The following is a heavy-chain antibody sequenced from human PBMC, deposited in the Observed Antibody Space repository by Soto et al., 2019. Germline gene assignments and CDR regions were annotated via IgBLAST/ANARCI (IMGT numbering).Heavy chain of an antibody. D-gene: IGHD3-22*01. CDR3: AREEGYDSSGYYFPGKKEHAFVI. CDR2: IIPIFGTA. J-gene: IGHJ3*02. CDR1: GGTFSSYA. Sequence: SVKVSCKASGGTFSSYAISWVRQAPGQGLEWMGGIIPIFGTANYAQKFQGRVTITADESTSTAYMELSSLRSEDTAVYYCAREEGYDSSGYYFPGKKEHAFVIWGPGTIVTDS. V-gene: IGHV1-69*13.